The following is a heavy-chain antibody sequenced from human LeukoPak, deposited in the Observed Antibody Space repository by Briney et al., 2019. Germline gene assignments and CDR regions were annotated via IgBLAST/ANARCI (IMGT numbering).Heavy chain of an antibody. CDR3: ARTPYYYGSGSELDY. D-gene: IGHD3-10*01. CDR2: IYTSGRT. V-gene: IGHV4-61*02. J-gene: IGHJ4*02. Sequence: SETLSLTCTVSGGSISSGSYYWSWIRQPAGKGLEWIGRIYTSGRTNYNPSLKSRVTISLDTSKNQFSLKLTSVTAADTAVYYCARTPYYYGSGSELDYWGQGALVTVSS. CDR1: GGSISSGSYY.